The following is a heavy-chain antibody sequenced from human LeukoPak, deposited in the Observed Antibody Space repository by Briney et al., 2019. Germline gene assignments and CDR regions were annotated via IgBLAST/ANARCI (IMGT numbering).Heavy chain of an antibody. Sequence: SETLSLTCTVSVGSISSGDYYWSWIRQPPGKGLEWIGYIYYSGSTYYNPSLKSRVTISVDTSTNQFSLRLSSVTAADTAVYYCARLNLPAIKGAFDYWGQGTLVTVSS. D-gene: IGHD2-2*01. J-gene: IGHJ4*02. CDR1: VGSISSGDYY. CDR2: IYYSGST. CDR3: ARLNLPAIKGAFDY. V-gene: IGHV4-30-4*08.